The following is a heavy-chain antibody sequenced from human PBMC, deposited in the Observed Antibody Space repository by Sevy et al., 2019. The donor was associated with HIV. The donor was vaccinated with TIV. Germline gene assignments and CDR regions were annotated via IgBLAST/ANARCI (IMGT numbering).Heavy chain of an antibody. CDR3: ARGCIAAAGMTDAFDI. D-gene: IGHD6-13*01. CDR2: TYYRSKWYN. V-gene: IGHV6-1*01. CDR1: GDSVSSNSAA. J-gene: IGHJ3*02. Sequence: SQTLSLTCAISGDSVSSNSAAWNWIRQSPSRGLEWLGRTYYRSKWYNDYAVSGKSRITINPDTSKNQFSLQLNSVTPEDTAVYYCARGCIAAAGMTDAFDIWGQGTMVTVSS.